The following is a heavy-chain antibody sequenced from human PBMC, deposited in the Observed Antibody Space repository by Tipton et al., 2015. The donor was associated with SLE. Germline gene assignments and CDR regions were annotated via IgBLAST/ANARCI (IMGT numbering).Heavy chain of an antibody. CDR3: ARDSPGYCSSTSCYTGFDY. CDR2: IKQDGSEK. V-gene: IGHV3-7*01. J-gene: IGHJ4*02. D-gene: IGHD2-2*02. Sequence: LRLSCAASGFTFSSYWMSWVRQAPGKGLEWVANIKQDGSEKYYVDSVKGRFTISRDNAKNSLYLQMNSLRAEDTAVYYCARDSPGYCSSTSCYTGFDYWGQGTLVTVSS. CDR1: GFTFSSYW.